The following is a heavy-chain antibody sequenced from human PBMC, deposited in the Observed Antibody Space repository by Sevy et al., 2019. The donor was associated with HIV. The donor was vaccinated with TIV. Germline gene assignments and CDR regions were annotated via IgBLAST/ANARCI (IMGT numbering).Heavy chain of an antibody. J-gene: IGHJ4*02. Sequence: GGSLRLSCAASGFSFSGYAIHWVRQAPGKGLEWVAVISFDGSNKYYADSVKGRFTISRDNSKNTLILQMNSLRAEDTAVYYCTKEGAYSYTTYIDYWGQGTVVTVSS. V-gene: IGHV3-30*18. CDR1: GFSFSGYA. CDR2: ISFDGSNK. CDR3: TKEGAYSYTTYIDY. D-gene: IGHD1-26*01.